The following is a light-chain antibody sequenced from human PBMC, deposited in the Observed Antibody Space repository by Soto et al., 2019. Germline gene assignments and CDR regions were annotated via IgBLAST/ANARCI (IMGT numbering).Light chain of an antibody. CDR1: QSLLHSDGYNY. V-gene: IGKV2-28*01. J-gene: IGKJ4*01. CDR3: QQFYSPVLS. Sequence: DIVMTQSPLSLPVTPGEPASISCRSSQSLLHSDGYNYLDWYLQKPGQSPQLLIYLGSNRASGVPDRFSGGGSGTEFTLTISNLHPEDFAVYYCQQFYSPVLSFGGGTRVELK. CDR2: LGS.